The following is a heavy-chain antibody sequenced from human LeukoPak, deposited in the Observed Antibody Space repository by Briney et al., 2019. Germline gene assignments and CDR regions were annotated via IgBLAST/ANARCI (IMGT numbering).Heavy chain of an antibody. D-gene: IGHD3-16*01. CDR3: ARLPTWGYFDY. V-gene: IGHV4-59*08. CDR2: IYYSGST. Sequence: SETLSLTCTVSGGSISSYYWSWIRQPPGKGLEWIGYIYYSGSTNYNPSLKSRVTISVDTSKNQFSLKLSSVTAADTAVYYCARLPTWGYFDYWDQGTLVTVSS. J-gene: IGHJ4*02. CDR1: GGSISSYY.